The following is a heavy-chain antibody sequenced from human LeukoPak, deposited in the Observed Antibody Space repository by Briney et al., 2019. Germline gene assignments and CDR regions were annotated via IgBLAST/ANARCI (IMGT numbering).Heavy chain of an antibody. Sequence: KPGGSLRLSCAASGFTFSDYYMSWIRQAPGKGLESIAYVSSSSTYTNYAGSVKGRFTVSRDNAKNSVFLQMNSLRAEDTAIYYCATSRMWYHFDYLGQGTLVIVSS. CDR1: GFTFSDYY. V-gene: IGHV3-11*03. J-gene: IGHJ4*02. D-gene: IGHD2-15*01. CDR2: VSSSSTYT. CDR3: ATSRMWYHFDY.